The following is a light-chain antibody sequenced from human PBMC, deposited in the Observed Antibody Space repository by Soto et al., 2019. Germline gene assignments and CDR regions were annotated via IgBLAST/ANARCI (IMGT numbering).Light chain of an antibody. J-gene: IGLJ2*01. Sequence: QSVLTQPASVSGSPGQSITISCTGTSSDIGGYNYVSWYQQHPGKAPKLLIYAVTSRPSGVSFRFSGSKSGNTASLTISGLQAEDEADYYCSSYTSSHVVFGGGTKVTVL. CDR3: SSYTSSHVV. V-gene: IGLV2-14*01. CDR2: AVT. CDR1: SSDIGGYNY.